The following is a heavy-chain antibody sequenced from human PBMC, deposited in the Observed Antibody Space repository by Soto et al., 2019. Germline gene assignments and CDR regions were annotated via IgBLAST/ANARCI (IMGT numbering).Heavy chain of an antibody. V-gene: IGHV5-51*01. Sequence: GESLKISCKGSGYSFTSYWIGWVRQMPGKGLEWMGIIYPGDSDTRYSPSFQGQVTISADKSISTAYLQWSSLKASDTAMYYCAVGVELSFLGPAFHYWGQGTLVTVSS. D-gene: IGHD3-16*02. CDR2: IYPGDSDT. CDR1: GYSFTSYW. J-gene: IGHJ4*02. CDR3: AVGVELSFLGPAFHY.